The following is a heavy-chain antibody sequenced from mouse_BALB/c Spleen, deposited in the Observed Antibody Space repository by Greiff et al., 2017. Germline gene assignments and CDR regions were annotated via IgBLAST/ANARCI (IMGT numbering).Heavy chain of an antibody. V-gene: IGHV2-3*01. Sequence: VKLEESGPGLVAPSQCLSITCTVSGFSLTSYGVSWVRQPPGKGLEWLGVIWGDGGTNYHSALISRLSISKDNSKSQDFLKLNSLQPEDTATYYCAEPDRYDGAGLAYWGQGTVVTVSA. J-gene: IGHJ3*01. CDR3: AEPDRYDGAGLAY. CDR2: IWGDGGT. CDR1: GFSLTSYG. D-gene: IGHD2-14*01.